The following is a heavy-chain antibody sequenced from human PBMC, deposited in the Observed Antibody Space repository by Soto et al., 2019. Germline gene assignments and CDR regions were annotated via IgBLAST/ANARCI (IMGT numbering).Heavy chain of an antibody. CDR3: ARFGRGVVVPASFDY. CDR2: IYYSGST. D-gene: IGHD2-2*01. CDR1: GGSISSGGYY. V-gene: IGHV4-31*03. J-gene: IGHJ4*02. Sequence: QVQLQESGPGLVKPSQTLSLTCTVSGGSISSGGYYWSWIRQHPGKGLEWIGYIYYSGSTYYNPSLKSRVTISVDTSKNQFSLKLSSVTAADTAVYYCARFGRGVVVPASFDYWGQGPLVTVSS.